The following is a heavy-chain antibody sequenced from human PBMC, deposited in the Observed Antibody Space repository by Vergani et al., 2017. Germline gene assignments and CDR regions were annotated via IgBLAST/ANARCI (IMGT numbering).Heavy chain of an antibody. CDR2: IIPIFGTA. V-gene: IGHV1-69*01. CDR1: GGTFSSYA. Sequence: QVQLVQSGAEVKKPGSSVKVSCKASGGTFSSYAISWVRQAPGQGLEWMGGIIPIFGTANYAQKFQGRVTMTADESTSTAYMELSSLRSEDTAVYYCARAXEVPAAMSYGDYYYYMDVWGKGTTVTVSS. CDR3: ARAXEVPAAMSYGDYYYYMDV. J-gene: IGHJ6*03. D-gene: IGHD2-2*01.